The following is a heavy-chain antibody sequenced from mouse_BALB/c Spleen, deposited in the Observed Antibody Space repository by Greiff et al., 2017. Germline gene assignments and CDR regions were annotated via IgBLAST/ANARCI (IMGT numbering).Heavy chain of an antibody. J-gene: IGHJ2*01. CDR2: IYPGNSDT. CDR3: TKLDYGTVGYFDY. CDR1: GYSFTSYW. Sequence: EVQLQQSGTVLARPGASVKMSCKASGYSFTSYWMHWVKQRPGQGLEWIGAIYPGNSDTSYNQKFKGKAKLTAVTSASTAYMELSSLTNEDSAVYYCTKLDYGTVGYFDYWGQGTTLTVSS. V-gene: IGHV1-5*01. D-gene: IGHD1-2*01.